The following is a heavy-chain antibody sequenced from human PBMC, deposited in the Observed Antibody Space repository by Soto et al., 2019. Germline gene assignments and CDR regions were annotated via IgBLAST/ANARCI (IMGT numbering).Heavy chain of an antibody. V-gene: IGHV6-1*01. D-gene: IGHD6-6*01. J-gene: IGHJ6*02. CDR1: GDRVSSNSAA. CDR2: TYYRSKWYN. CDR3: ARDREQLGGYYYYGMDV. Sequence: SQTLSLTCAISGDRVSSNSAAWNWIRQSPSRGLEWLGRTYYRSKWYNDYAVSVKSRITINPDTSKNQFSLQLNSVTPEDTAVYYCARDREQLGGYYYYGMDVWGQGTTVTVSS.